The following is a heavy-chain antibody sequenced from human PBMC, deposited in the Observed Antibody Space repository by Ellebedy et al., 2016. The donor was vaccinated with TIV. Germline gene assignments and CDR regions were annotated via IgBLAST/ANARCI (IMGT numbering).Heavy chain of an antibody. D-gene: IGHD6-19*01. CDR3: ARDVPEPGQGGWPPGYFFDL. CDR1: GFIFSSYA. CDR2: ISYDGSNK. V-gene: IGHV3-30-3*01. Sequence: PGGSLRLSCAASGFIFSSYAMHWVRQAPGKGLEWVAVISYDGSNKYYADSVKGRFTISRDNAKNSLYLQMNSLRAEDTAVYYCARDVPEPGQGGWPPGYFFDLWGQGTLVTVSS. J-gene: IGHJ4*02.